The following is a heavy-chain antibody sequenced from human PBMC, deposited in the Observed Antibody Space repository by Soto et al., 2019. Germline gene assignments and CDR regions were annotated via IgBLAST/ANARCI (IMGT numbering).Heavy chain of an antibody. CDR3: ARGPGSGSSTY. D-gene: IGHD3-10*01. V-gene: IGHV1-69*02. CDR2: IIPILGIA. CDR1: GGTFSSYT. J-gene: IGHJ4*02. Sequence: QVQLVQSGAEVKKRGSSVKVSCKASGGTFSSYTISWVRQAPGQGLEWMGRIIPILGIANYAQKFQGRVTITADKSTSTAYMELSSLRSEDTAVYYCARGPGSGSSTYWGQGTLVTVSS.